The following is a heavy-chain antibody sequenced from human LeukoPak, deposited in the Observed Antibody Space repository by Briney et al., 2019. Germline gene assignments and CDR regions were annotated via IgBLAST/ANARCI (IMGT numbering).Heavy chain of an antibody. J-gene: IGHJ4*02. CDR3: ARGAYGDK. CDR2: ISTQSGNT. CDR1: GYTLTSYG. D-gene: IGHD4-17*01. V-gene: IGHV1-18*01. Sequence: EASVKVSCKASGYTLTSYGIYWMRQAPEQGLEWMGWISTQSGNTNYAQKVQGRLTLTTDRSTNTAYMELRSLRSDDTAVYYCARGAYGDKWGQGTMVTVSS.